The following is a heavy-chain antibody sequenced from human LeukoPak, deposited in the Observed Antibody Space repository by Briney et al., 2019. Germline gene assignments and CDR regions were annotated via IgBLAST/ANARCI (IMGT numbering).Heavy chain of an antibody. CDR1: GGSISSGGYY. CDR3: ASRHSRPASSYYYYYYYMDV. Sequence: SETLSLTCTVSGGSISSGGYYWSWIRQPPGKGLEWIGYIYHSGTTYYNPSLKSRVTISVDRSKNQFSLKLSSVTAADTAVYYCASRHSRPASSYYYYYYYMDVWGKGTTGTVSS. J-gene: IGHJ6*03. V-gene: IGHV4-30-2*01. CDR2: IYHSGTT.